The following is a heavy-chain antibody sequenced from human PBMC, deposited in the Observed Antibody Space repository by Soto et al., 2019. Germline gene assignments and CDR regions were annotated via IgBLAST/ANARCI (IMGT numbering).Heavy chain of an antibody. J-gene: IGHJ3*02. CDR1: GYTFTSYY. CDR2: INPSGGST. CDR3: ARVGGDYYDSDAFDI. Sequence: ASVKVSCKASGYTFTSYYMHWVRQAPGQGLEWMGIINPSGGSTSYAQKFQGRVTMTRDTSTSTVYMELSGLRSEDTAVYYCARVGGDYYDSDAFDIWGQGTMVTVSS. V-gene: IGHV1-46*01. D-gene: IGHD3-22*01.